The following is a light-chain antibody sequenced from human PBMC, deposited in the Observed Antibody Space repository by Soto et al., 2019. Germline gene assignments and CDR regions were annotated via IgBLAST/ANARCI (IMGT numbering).Light chain of an antibody. CDR2: DVS. V-gene: IGLV2-11*01. J-gene: IGLJ3*02. CDR3: TSYAGSNNLV. CDR1: NSYIGNYNY. Sequence: QSALTQPRSVSGSPGQSVTISCTGTNSYIGNYNYVSWYQQHPGKAPKVMIYDVSKRPSGVPDRFSGSKSGNTASLTVSGLQAEDEADYYCTSYAGSNNLVFAGGTKLTVL.